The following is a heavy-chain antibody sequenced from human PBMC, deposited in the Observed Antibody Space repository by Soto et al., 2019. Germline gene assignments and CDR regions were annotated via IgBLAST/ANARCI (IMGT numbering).Heavy chain of an antibody. J-gene: IGHJ6*02. CDR1: GGSVSSDTSY. CDR2: IYYSGSA. CDR3: ARGVGFGYYYYHMDL. V-gene: IGHV4-61*01. D-gene: IGHD3-10*01. Sequence: SETLSLTCTVSGGSVSSDTSYWGWIRQPPGKGLEWIGNIYYSGSADYNPSLGSRVTISLDTSKNQFSLKLSSVTTADTAVYYCARGVGFGYYYYHMDLWGQGTTVTVSS.